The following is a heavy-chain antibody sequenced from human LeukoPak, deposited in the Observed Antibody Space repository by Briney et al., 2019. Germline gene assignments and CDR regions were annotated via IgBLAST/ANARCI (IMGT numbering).Heavy chain of an antibody. CDR1: GFTFSSKG. CDR3: ARDRTVTHLDY. V-gene: IGHV3-33*01. J-gene: IGHJ4*02. CDR2: IWDDGSEK. D-gene: IGHD4-17*01. Sequence: GGSLRLSCAASGFTFSSKGFHWVRQAPGKGLEWVAVIWDDGSEKYYADSVKGRFTISRDNSKNTLYLEMNSLRDEDTAVYYCARDRTVTHLDYWGQGTLVTVSS.